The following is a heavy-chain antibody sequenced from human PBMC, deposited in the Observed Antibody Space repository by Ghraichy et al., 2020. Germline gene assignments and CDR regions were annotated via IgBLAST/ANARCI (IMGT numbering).Heavy chain of an antibody. V-gene: IGHV3-21*01. Sequence: GGSLRLSCAASGFTFSSYSMNWVRQAPGKGLEWVSSISSSSSYIYYADSVKGRFTISRDNAKNSLYLQMNSLRAEDTAVYYCASRIVVVPAAPFDYWGQGTLVTVSS. D-gene: IGHD2-2*01. CDR3: ASRIVVVPAAPFDY. CDR2: ISSSSSYI. CDR1: GFTFSSYS. J-gene: IGHJ4*02.